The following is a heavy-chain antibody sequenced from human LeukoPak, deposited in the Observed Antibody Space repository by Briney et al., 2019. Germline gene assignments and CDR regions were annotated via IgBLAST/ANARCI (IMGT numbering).Heavy chain of an antibody. Sequence: SVKVSCRASGGTLSSYAIGWVRQAPGQGLEWMGRIIPILGIANYAQKFQGRVTITADKSTSTAYMELSSLRSEDTAVYYCAKTLSTFYGGYGMDVWGQGTTVTVSS. V-gene: IGHV1-69*04. CDR3: AKTLSTFYGGYGMDV. CDR1: GGTLSSYA. CDR2: IIPILGIA. D-gene: IGHD2/OR15-2a*01. J-gene: IGHJ6*02.